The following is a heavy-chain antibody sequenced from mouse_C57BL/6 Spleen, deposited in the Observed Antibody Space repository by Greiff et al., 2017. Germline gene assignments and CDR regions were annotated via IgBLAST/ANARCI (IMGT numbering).Heavy chain of an antibody. J-gene: IGHJ1*03. CDR1: GYTFTDYY. CDR2: IYPGSGNT. CDR3: ARGRYYYGSAYFDV. Sequence: QVQLQQSGAELVRPGASVKLSCKASGYTFTDYYINWVKQRPGQGLEWIARIYPGSGNTYYNEKFKGKATLTAEKSSSTAYMQLSSLTSEDSAVYFCARGRYYYGSAYFDVWGTGTTVTVSS. D-gene: IGHD1-1*01. V-gene: IGHV1-76*01.